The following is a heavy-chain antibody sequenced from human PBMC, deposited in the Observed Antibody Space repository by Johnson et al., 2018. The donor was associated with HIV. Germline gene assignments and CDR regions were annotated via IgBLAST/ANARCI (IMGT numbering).Heavy chain of an antibody. Sequence: VQLVESGGGLVKPGGSLRLSCAASGFTFSNAWMSWVRQGTGKGLEWVSDIGGSGGDTYYADSVKGRFTISRDNSKNTLYLQMNSLRAEDTAVYYCAKGEAKNVYEYGWGSYTLHDAFDIWGQGTMVTVSS. CDR2: IGGSGGDT. V-gene: IGHV3-23*04. CDR1: GFTFSNAW. J-gene: IGHJ3*02. CDR3: AKGEAKNVYEYGWGSYTLHDAFDI. D-gene: IGHD3-16*01.